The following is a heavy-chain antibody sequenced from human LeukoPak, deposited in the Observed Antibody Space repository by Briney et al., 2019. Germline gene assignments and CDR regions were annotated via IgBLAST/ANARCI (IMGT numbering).Heavy chain of an antibody. CDR1: GYTFINYG. V-gene: IGHV1-2*02. Sequence: ASVKVSCKASGYTFINYGISWVRQAPGQGLEWVGWINPKNGGSNYAQKFQGRVTMTRDRSISTAYMELSRLTSDDTAVYYCARASFWESPINWFAPWGQGTLVTVSS. J-gene: IGHJ5*02. CDR3: ARASFWESPINWFAP. D-gene: IGHD3-16*01. CDR2: INPKNGGS.